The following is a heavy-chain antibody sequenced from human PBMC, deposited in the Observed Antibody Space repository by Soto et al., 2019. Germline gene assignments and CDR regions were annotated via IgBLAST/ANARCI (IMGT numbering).Heavy chain of an antibody. J-gene: IGHJ6*03. D-gene: IGHD3-10*01. CDR3: ARGQLLWFGELSPTSRYYYMDV. CDR1: GGTFSSYT. CDR2: IIPILGIA. Sequence: ASVKVSCKASGGTFSSYTISWVRQAPGQGLEWMGRIIPILGIANYAQKFQGRVTITADKSTSTAYMELSSLGSEDTAVYYCARGQLLWFGELSPTSRYYYMDVWGKGTTVTVSS. V-gene: IGHV1-69*02.